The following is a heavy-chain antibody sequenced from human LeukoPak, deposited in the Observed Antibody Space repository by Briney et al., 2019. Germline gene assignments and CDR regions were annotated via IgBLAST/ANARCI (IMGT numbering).Heavy chain of an antibody. CDR1: GYSFTSNY. CDR3: ARDQEGFDY. J-gene: IGHJ4*02. CDR2: IYPRDGST. V-gene: IGHV1-46*01. Sequence: ASVTVSCKVSGYSFTSNYIHWVRQAPGQGLEWMGMIYPRDGSTSYAQRFQDRVTVTRDTSTGTVHMELSGLRSEDTAVYYCARDQEGFDYWGQGTLVTVSS.